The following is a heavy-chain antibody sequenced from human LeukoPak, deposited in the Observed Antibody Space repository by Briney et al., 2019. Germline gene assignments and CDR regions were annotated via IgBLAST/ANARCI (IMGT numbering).Heavy chain of an antibody. V-gene: IGHV3-20*04. CDR1: GFTFDDYG. J-gene: IGHJ4*02. D-gene: IGHD3-22*01. Sequence: PGGSLRLSCAASGFTFDDYGMSWVRQAPGKGLEWVSGINWNGGSTGYADSVKGRFTISRDNSKNSLYLQMNSLRAEDTAVYYCARVGHYDSSGYWGYWGQGTLVTVSS. CDR2: INWNGGST. CDR3: ARVGHYDSSGYWGY.